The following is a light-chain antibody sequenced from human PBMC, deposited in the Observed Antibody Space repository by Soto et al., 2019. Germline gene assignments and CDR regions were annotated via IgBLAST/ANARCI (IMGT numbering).Light chain of an antibody. CDR3: QQYGTSPLT. Sequence: EIVLTQSPGTLSLSPGERATLSCGASQSVSSNYLAWYQQKPGQGPRLLIYGASSRATAIPDRFSGSGSGTDFTLTITRLEPEDFAVYYCQQYGTSPLTFGGGTKIESK. J-gene: IGKJ4*01. CDR2: GAS. CDR1: QSVSSNY. V-gene: IGKV3-20*01.